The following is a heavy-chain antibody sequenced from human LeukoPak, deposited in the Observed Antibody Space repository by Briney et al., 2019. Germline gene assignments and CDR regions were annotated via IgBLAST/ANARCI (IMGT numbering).Heavy chain of an antibody. CDR1: GGTISNYY. D-gene: IGHD3-10*01. V-gene: IGHV4-59*01. J-gene: IGHJ5*02. Sequence: MPSETLSLTCIVSGGTISNYYWSWIRQPPGKGLEWIGYIYYSGSTNYNPSLRSRVTISVDTSKNQFSLKLNSVTAADTAIYYCARDGSGSYYKWFDPWGQGTLVTVSS. CDR3: ARDGSGSYYKWFDP. CDR2: IYYSGST.